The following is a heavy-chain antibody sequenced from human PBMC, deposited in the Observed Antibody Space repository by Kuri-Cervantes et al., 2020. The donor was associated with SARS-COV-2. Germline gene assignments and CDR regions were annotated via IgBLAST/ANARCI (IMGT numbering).Heavy chain of an antibody. V-gene: IGHV3-30-3*01. D-gene: IGHD4-11*01. CDR3: TREAYDYNMGFDS. CDR1: GFTFSSYA. CDR2: VSYNGTNK. J-gene: IGHJ4*02. Sequence: GGSLRLSCAASGFTFSSYAMSWVRQAPGTGLEWVAVVSYNGTNKYYADSVKGRFTISRDNSRNIVYLQMNSLRPEDTALYYCTREAYDYNMGFDSWGQGTLVTVSS.